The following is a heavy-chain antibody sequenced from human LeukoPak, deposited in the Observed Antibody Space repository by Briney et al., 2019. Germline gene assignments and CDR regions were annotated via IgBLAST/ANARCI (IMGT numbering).Heavy chain of an antibody. Sequence: SETLSLTCTVSGGSISSYYWSWIRQPPGKGLEWIGYIYYSGSTNYNPSLKSRVTISVDTSKNQFSLKLSSVTAADTAVYYCTRDLFGEAVWGQGTMVTVSA. CDR3: TRDLFGEAV. V-gene: IGHV4-59*01. CDR2: IYYSGST. CDR1: GGSISSYY. D-gene: IGHD3-3*01. J-gene: IGHJ3*01.